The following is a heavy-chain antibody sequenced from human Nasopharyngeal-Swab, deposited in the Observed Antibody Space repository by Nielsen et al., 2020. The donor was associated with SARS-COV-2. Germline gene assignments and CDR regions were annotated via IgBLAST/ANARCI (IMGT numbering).Heavy chain of an antibody. Sequence: LRLSCTVSGGSISSGGYNWSWNRQHPGKGLEWIGYIYYSGSTYYNPSLKSRVTISVDTSKNQFSLKLSSVTAADTAVYYCARAMIVVVINAFDIWGQGTMVTVSS. CDR3: ARAMIVVVINAFDI. J-gene: IGHJ3*02. V-gene: IGHV4-31*03. CDR2: IYYSGST. D-gene: IGHD3-22*01. CDR1: GGSISSGGYN.